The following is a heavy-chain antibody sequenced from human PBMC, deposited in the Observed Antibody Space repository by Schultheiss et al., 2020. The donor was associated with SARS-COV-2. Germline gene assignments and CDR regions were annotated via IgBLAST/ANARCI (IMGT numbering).Heavy chain of an antibody. J-gene: IGHJ6*02. CDR3: ARTSIAARRRYYYGMDV. Sequence: SGPTLVKPTQTLTLTCTFSGFSLSTSGVGVGWIRQPPGKALEWLALIYWNDDKRYSPSLKSRLTITKDTSKNQVVLTMTNMDPVDTATYYCARTSIAARRRYYYGMDVWGQGTTVTVAS. CDR2: IYWNDDK. CDR1: GFSLSTSGVG. V-gene: IGHV2-5*01. D-gene: IGHD6-6*01.